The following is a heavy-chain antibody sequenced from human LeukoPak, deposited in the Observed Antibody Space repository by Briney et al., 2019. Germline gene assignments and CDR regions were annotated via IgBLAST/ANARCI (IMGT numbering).Heavy chain of an antibody. CDR3: AREEVEYQLPRGGMDV. J-gene: IGHJ6*02. V-gene: IGHV1-69*04. D-gene: IGHD2-2*01. Sequence: SVKVSCKASGGTFSSYAISWVRQAPGQGLEWMGRIIPILGIANYAQKFQGRVTITADKSTSTAYMELSSLRSEDTAVYYCAREEVEYQLPRGGMDVWGQGTTVTVSS. CDR2: IIPILGIA. CDR1: GGTFSSYA.